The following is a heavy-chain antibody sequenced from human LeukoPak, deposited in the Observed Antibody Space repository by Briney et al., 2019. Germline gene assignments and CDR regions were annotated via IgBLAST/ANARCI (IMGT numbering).Heavy chain of an antibody. J-gene: IGHJ4*02. CDR2: IWNDGSNK. V-gene: IGHV3-33*01. CDR1: GFTFSTYG. D-gene: IGHD3-10*01. CDR3: ARASGPSDY. Sequence: PGRSLRLSCAASGFTFSTYGMHWVRQAPGKGLEWVAVIWNDGSNKYYADSVKGRFTISRDNSKNTLYLQMNSLRAEDTAVYSCARASGPSDYWGQGTLVTVSS.